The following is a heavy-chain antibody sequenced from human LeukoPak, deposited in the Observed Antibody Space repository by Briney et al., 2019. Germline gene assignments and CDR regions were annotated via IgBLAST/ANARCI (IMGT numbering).Heavy chain of an antibody. Sequence: PSETLSLTCAVYGGSFSGYYWSWIRQPPGKGLEWIGEINHSGSTNYNPSLKSRVTISVDTSKNQFSLKLSSVTAADTAVYYCARAVIMAYYYYYYYMDVWGKGTTATVSS. V-gene: IGHV4-34*01. D-gene: IGHD2/OR15-2a*01. CDR1: GGSFSGYY. CDR2: INHSGST. J-gene: IGHJ6*03. CDR3: ARAVIMAYYYYYYYMDV.